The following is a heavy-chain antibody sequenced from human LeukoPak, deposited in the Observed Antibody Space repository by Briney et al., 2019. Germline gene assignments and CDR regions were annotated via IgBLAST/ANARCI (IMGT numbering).Heavy chain of an antibody. CDR1: GYTFTGYY. D-gene: IGHD2-2*01. V-gene: IGHV1-69*13. Sequence: SVKVSCKASGYTFTGYYMHWVRQAPGQGLEWMGGIIPIFGTANYAQKFQGRVTITADESTSTAYMELSSLRAEDTALYYCAKGYCSSTSCLWIYWGQGTLVPVSS. CDR3: AKGYCSSTSCLWIY. J-gene: IGHJ4*02. CDR2: IIPIFGTA.